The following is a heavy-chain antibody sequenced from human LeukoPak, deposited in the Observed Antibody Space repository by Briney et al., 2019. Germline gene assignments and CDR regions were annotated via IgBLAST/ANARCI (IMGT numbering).Heavy chain of an antibody. D-gene: IGHD1-26*01. CDR1: EFTFSIYG. CDR3: AKDRAVGPTEPYYFDY. CDR2: ISGSGGST. V-gene: IGHV3-23*01. J-gene: IGHJ4*02. Sequence: YPGGSLRLSCAASEFTFSIYGMSWVRQAPGKGLEWVSAISGSGGSTYYADSVKGRFTISRDNSKNTLYLQMNSLRAEDTAVYYCAKDRAVGPTEPYYFDYWGQGTLVTVSS.